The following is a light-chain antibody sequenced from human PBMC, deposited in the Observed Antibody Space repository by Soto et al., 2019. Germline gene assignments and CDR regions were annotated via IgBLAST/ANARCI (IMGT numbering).Light chain of an antibody. CDR3: SSYTSSNTLV. V-gene: IGLV2-14*03. Sequence: QSALTQPASVSGSPGQSITISCTGTSSDVGGYNYVSWYQHHPGKAPKLMIYDVSYRPSGVSNRFSGSKSGNTASLTVSGLQAEDEADYYCSSYTSSNTLVFGGGTKLTVL. CDR1: SSDVGGYNY. J-gene: IGLJ2*01. CDR2: DVS.